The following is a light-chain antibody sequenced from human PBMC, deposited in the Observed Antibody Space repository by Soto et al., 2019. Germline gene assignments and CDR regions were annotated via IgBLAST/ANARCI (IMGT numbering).Light chain of an antibody. J-gene: IGKJ1*01. V-gene: IGKV1-13*02. CDR3: QQYNRYWT. CDR2: DVS. Sequence: AIQLTQSPSSLSSSVGDRVTITCRASQGINSFLAWYQQKPGKAPKLLIYDVSSLESGVPSRFSGSGSETEFTLTISSLFPDDFATYYCQQYNRYWTFGQGTKVDI. CDR1: QGINSF.